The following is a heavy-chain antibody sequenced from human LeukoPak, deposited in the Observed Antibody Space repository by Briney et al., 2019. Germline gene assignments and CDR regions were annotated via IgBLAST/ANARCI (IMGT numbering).Heavy chain of an antibody. D-gene: IGHD6-19*01. J-gene: IGHJ3*02. CDR1: GYTFTTYG. CDR3: ARDAPVAAGSDAFDI. CDR2: ISPYNSNT. V-gene: IGHV1-18*01. Sequence: ASVKVSCKSSGYTFTTYGISWMRQAPGQSLEWMGWISPYNSNTKYAQKLQGRVTMTTDTSTNTAYMEVRSLRSDDTAVYYCARDAPVAAGSDAFDIWGQGTMVTVSS.